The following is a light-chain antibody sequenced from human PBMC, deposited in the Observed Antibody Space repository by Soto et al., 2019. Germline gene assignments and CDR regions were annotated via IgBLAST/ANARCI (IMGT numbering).Light chain of an antibody. V-gene: IGKV3-15*01. J-gene: IGKJ2*01. CDR3: QHYYNWPYA. CDR1: QSVSTN. CDR2: AAY. Sequence: EIVMTQSPATLSVSPGERVNLSCRASQSVSTNLAWYQQKPGQAPRLLIYAAYLRTPGIPGRFSGSGSGTEFTLTISSLQSEDFAVYYCQHYYNWPYAFAQGTKLEI.